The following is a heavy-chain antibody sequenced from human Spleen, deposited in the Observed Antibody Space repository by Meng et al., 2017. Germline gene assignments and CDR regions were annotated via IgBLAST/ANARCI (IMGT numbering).Heavy chain of an antibody. CDR1: GASISSYY. CDR3: ARDQGYGAVDY. Sequence: GSLRLSCTVSGASISSYYWSWIRQPPGKGLEWIGYIYYSGSTSYNPSLKRRVTISVDTSKNQFSLILSSVIAADTAVYYCARDQGYGAVDYWGQGTLVTVSS. V-gene: IGHV4-59*01. J-gene: IGHJ4*02. D-gene: IGHD4-17*01. CDR2: IYYSGST.